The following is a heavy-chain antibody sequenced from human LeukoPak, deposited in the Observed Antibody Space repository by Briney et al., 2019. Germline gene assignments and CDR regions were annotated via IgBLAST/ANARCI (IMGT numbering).Heavy chain of an antibody. V-gene: IGHV4-38-2*01. CDR2: IYYSGNT. J-gene: IGHJ4*02. D-gene: IGHD4-11*01. Sequence: SETLSLTCGVSGYSITNGYYWAWIRQPPGKGLEWTGNIYYSGNTYYNPSLKSRVTISVDTSKNQFSLMVSSVTAADTAVYYCARRYSNYFFDYWGQGTLVTVSS. CDR3: ARRYSNYFFDY. CDR1: GYSITNGYY.